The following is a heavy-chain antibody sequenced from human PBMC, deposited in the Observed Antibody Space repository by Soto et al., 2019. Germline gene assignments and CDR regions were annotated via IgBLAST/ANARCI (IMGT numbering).Heavy chain of an antibody. CDR2: IYYSGST. V-gene: IGHV4-59*08. Sequence: PSETLSLTCTVSGGSISSYYWSWIRQPPGKGLEWIGYIYYSGSTNYNPSLKSRVTISVDTSKNQFSLKLSSVTAADTAVYYCARHLPYLNWFDPWGQGTLVTVSS. D-gene: IGHD3-16*01. CDR1: GGSISSYY. CDR3: ARHLPYLNWFDP. J-gene: IGHJ5*02.